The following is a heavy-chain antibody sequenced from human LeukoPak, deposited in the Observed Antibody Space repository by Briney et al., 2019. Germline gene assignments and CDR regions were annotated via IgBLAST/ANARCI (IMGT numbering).Heavy chain of an antibody. V-gene: IGHV3-23*01. CDR2: ISGSGGRT. CDR1: GFTFSNYA. Sequence: GGSLRLSCAASGFTFSNYAMSWVRQAPGKGLEWVSAISGSGGRTYHADSVKGRFTISRDNSKNTLYLQMNSLRAEDTAVYYCAKDAYRVAVAGTDFDYWGQGTLVTVSS. CDR3: AKDAYRVAVAGTDFDY. D-gene: IGHD6-19*01. J-gene: IGHJ4*02.